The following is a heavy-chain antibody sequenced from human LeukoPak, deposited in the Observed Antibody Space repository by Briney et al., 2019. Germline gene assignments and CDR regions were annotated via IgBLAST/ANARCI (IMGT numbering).Heavy chain of an antibody. CDR3: ARSIAARLDWFDY. D-gene: IGHD6-6*01. Sequence: GGSLRLSCAASGFTFSSYSMNWVRQAPGKGLEWVSSISSSSSYIYYADSVKGRFTISRDNAKNSLYLQMNSLRAEDTAVYYCARSIAARLDWFDYWGQGTLVTVSS. J-gene: IGHJ4*02. CDR2: ISSSSSYI. CDR1: GFTFSSYS. V-gene: IGHV3-21*01.